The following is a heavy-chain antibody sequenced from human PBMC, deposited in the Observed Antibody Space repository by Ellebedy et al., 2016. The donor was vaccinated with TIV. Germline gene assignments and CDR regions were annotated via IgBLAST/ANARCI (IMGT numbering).Heavy chain of an antibody. CDR2: INPNNSGA. CDR1: GYTFTDYF. D-gene: IGHD3-3*01. Sequence: AASVKVSCKASGYTFTDYFVNWVRQAPGQGLEWMGWINPNNSGAIYAQKFQGRVTMTRDTSINTAYMEMSRLRSDDTAVYYCARGGRITLFGVVIDWGQGTLVTVSS. V-gene: IGHV1-2*02. CDR3: ARGGRITLFGVVID. J-gene: IGHJ4*02.